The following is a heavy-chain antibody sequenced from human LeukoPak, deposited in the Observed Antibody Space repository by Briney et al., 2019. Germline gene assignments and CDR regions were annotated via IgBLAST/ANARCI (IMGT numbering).Heavy chain of an antibody. J-gene: IGHJ6*01. CDR2: IYHIGST. CDR1: GGSISNSNW. Sequence: SETLSLTCTVSGGSISNSNWWAWVRQPPGKGLEWIGDIYHIGSTNYNPSLKSRVTISVDKSKNQFSLKLSSVTAADTAVYYCATTEKNRYYINLWGPGTTVIVSS. CDR3: ATTEKNRYYINL. D-gene: IGHD2-21*01. V-gene: IGHV4-4*02.